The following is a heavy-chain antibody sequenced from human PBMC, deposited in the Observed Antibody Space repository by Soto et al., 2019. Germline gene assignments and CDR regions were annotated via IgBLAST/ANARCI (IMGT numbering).Heavy chain of an antibody. Sequence: GXSLRLSCAASGFTFSDYAMSWVRQAPGKGLEWVSAISGSGGSTYYADSVKGRFTISRDNSKNTLYLQMNSLRAEDTAVYYCAKGSDYSKYNFDYWGQGNLVTVSS. V-gene: IGHV3-23*01. D-gene: IGHD4-4*01. J-gene: IGHJ4*02. CDR3: AKGSDYSKYNFDY. CDR1: GFTFSDYA. CDR2: ISGSGGST.